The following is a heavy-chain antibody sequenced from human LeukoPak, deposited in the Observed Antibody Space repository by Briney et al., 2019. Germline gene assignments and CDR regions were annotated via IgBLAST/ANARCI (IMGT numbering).Heavy chain of an antibody. Sequence: GVSLKISCKGSGYSFTSYWIGWVRPMPGKGLEWMGIIYPGDSDTRYSPSFQGQVTISADKSISTAYLQWSSLKASDTAMYYCARPATTVAGTSAFDYWGQGTLVTVSS. CDR3: ARPATTVAGTSAFDY. D-gene: IGHD6-19*01. CDR1: GYSFTSYW. CDR2: IYPGDSDT. V-gene: IGHV5-51*01. J-gene: IGHJ4*02.